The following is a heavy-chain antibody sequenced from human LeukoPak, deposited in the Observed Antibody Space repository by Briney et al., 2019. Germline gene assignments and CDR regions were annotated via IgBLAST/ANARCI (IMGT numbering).Heavy chain of an antibody. CDR3: ARGYCSSTSCYMDV. D-gene: IGHD2-2*01. CDR2: INAGNGNI. CDR1: GHTSTTYA. V-gene: IGHV1-3*01. J-gene: IGHJ6*02. Sequence: ASVKVSCKASGHTSTTYAIHWVRQAPGQGLEWMGWINAGNGNIKYSQKLQGRVTITGDTSASTAYMELSSLRSEDTAVYYCARGYCSSTSCYMDVRGQGTTVT.